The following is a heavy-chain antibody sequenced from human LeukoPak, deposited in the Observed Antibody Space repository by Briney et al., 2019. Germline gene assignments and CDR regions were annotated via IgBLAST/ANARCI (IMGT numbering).Heavy chain of an antibody. CDR1: GFTFSRYA. Sequence: GGSLRLSCAASGFTFSRYAVHWVRQAPGKGLEWVAVIWYDGSNKYYADSVKGRFTISRDNSKNTLYLQMNSLRAEDTAVYYCASYGMDVWGQGTTVTVSS. J-gene: IGHJ6*02. CDR2: IWYDGSNK. V-gene: IGHV3-33*08. CDR3: ASYGMDV.